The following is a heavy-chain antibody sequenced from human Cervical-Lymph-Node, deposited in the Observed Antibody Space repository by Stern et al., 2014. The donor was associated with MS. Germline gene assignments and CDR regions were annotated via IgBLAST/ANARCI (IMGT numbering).Heavy chain of an antibody. CDR1: GFTFTNAW. Sequence: MQLVESGGGLVRPGGSLRLSCAASGFTFTNAWMNWVRQAPGKGLEWLGRIKSKADGGTTEDAAPMKGRFTISRDDSKNTVYLLMNSLKSEDTAVYYCTTSVRVSVYFDYWGQGTLVTVSS. D-gene: IGHD5/OR15-5a*01. CDR3: TTSVRVSVYFDY. CDR2: IKSKADGGTT. J-gene: IGHJ4*02. V-gene: IGHV3-15*01.